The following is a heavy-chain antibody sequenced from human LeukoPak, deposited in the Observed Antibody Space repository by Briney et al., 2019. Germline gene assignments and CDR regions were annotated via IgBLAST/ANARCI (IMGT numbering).Heavy chain of an antibody. Sequence: SETLSLTCTVSGGSISSDYWSWSRQAAGKELEWIGRIYTRGSTNYNPSLKSRVTISLDKSKKQFSLNLNSVTAADTAVYYCATRGTYGAGRNQHTTLDYWGQGTLVTVSS. V-gene: IGHV4-4*07. D-gene: IGHD4/OR15-4a*01. CDR3: ATRGTYGAGRNQHTTLDY. CDR2: IYTRGST. CDR1: GGSISSDY. J-gene: IGHJ4*02.